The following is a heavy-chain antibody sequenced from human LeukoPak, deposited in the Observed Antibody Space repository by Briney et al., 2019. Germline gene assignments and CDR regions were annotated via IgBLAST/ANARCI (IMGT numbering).Heavy chain of an antibody. Sequence: GGSPRLSCAASGFTFSDYYMSWIRQAPGKGLEWVSYISSSGSTIYYADSVKGRFTISRDNAKNSLYLQMNSLRAEDTAVYYCARDRRELELGFDYWGQGTLVTVSS. CDR3: ARDRRELELGFDY. V-gene: IGHV3-11*01. CDR2: ISSSGSTI. J-gene: IGHJ4*02. CDR1: GFTFSDYY. D-gene: IGHD1-26*01.